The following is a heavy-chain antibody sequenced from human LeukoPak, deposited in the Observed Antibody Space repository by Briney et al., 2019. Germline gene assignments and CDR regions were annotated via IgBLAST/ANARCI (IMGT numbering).Heavy chain of an antibody. J-gene: IGHJ4*02. CDR3: ARASGSYDY. CDR2: IWNDGSNK. CDR1: GFTFSIYG. Sequence: GGSLRLSCAASGFTFSIYGMHWVRQSPGKGLEWVAVIWNDGSNKYYADSVRGRFTTSRDNSKNTLFLQMNSLRAEDTAVYYCARASGSYDYWGQGTLVNVSS. V-gene: IGHV3-33*01. D-gene: IGHD1-26*01.